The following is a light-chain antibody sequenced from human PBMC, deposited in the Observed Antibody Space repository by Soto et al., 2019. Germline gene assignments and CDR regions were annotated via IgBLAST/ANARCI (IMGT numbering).Light chain of an antibody. Sequence: EIVMTQSPATLSVSPGERATLSCRASQSVSSNLAWYQQKPGQAPRLLISGASTRATGIPGRFSGSGSGTEFNLTISSLQSEDFAVYYCQQYNSWPPYTFGQGTKLEIK. CDR3: QQYNSWPPYT. CDR1: QSVSSN. V-gene: IGKV3-15*01. J-gene: IGKJ2*01. CDR2: GAS.